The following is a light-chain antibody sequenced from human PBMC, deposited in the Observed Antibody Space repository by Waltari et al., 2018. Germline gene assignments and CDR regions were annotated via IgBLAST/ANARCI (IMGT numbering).Light chain of an antibody. J-gene: IGLJ3*02. CDR3: LLYFGGAHLV. CDR1: IGAVNSGYY. V-gene: IGLV7-43*01. Sequence: QTVVTQEPSLTVSPGGTVTLTCASSIGAVNSGYYPNWFQQKPGQAPRSLIYNTNNKHPWTPARFSGSLLGGKAALTLSSVQLEDEADYYYLLYFGGAHLVFGGGTKLTVL. CDR2: NTN.